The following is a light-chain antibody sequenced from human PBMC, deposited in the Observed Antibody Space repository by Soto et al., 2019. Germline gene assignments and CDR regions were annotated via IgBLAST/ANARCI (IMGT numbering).Light chain of an antibody. CDR2: EVN. V-gene: IGLV2-8*01. CDR1: SSDVGGYNY. J-gene: IGLJ3*02. Sequence: QSALTQPPSASGSPGQSVTISCTGTSSDVGGYNYVSWYQQHPGKAPKLMIYEVNKRPSGVPDRFSGSKSGNTASLTVSGLQAEDEADYYCSSYAGSYHPWVFGGGTKLTVL. CDR3: SSYAGSYHPWV.